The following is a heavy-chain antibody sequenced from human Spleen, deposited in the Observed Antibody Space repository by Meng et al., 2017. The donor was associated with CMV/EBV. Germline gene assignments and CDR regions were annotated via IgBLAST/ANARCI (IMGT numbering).Heavy chain of an antibody. CDR1: GYTFTAHY. CDR3: TRGTGSSWFDV. V-gene: IGHV1-2*02. J-gene: IGHJ5*02. D-gene: IGHD1-1*01. CDR2: LNSNSGGT. Sequence: ASVKVSCKTSGYTFTAHYMHWVRQAPGQGLEWMGWLNSNSGGTKYAQQFLGRVTMTRDTSITTSYMELSSLRADDTAVYYCTRGTGSSWFDVWGQGTLVTVSS.